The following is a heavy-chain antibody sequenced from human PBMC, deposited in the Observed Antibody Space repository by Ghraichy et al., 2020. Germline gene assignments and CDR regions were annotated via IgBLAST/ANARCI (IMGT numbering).Heavy chain of an antibody. CDR2: ISGSGGRT. CDR1: GFTFNSHG. J-gene: IGHJ1*01. D-gene: IGHD2-15*01. CDR3: ARHASRQRMDEYFRQ. Sequence: GGSLRLSCAGSGFTFNSHGMSWVRQAPGKGLEWVSAISGSGGRTYYADSVKGRFTISRDNSKNMLYLQMSSLRAEDTAVYYCARHASRQRMDEYFRQWGQGTLLTGSP. V-gene: IGHV3-23*01.